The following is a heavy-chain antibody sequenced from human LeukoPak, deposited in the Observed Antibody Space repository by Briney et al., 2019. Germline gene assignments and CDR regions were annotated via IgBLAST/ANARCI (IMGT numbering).Heavy chain of an antibody. J-gene: IGHJ4*02. D-gene: IGHD6-13*01. CDR1: GFTFSSYS. V-gene: IGHV3-48*01. Sequence: PGGSLRLSCAASGFTFSSYSMDWVRQAPGKGLEWVSYISSSSSTIYYADSVEGRFTISRDNAKNSLYLQMNSLRAEDTAVYYCARGSIAAAGILRGWGQGTLVTVSS. CDR3: ARGSIAAAGILRG. CDR2: ISSSSSTI.